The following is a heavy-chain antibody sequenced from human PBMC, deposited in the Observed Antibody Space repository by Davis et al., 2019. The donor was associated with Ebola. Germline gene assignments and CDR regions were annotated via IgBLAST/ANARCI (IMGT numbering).Heavy chain of an antibody. V-gene: IGHV3-11*01. J-gene: IGHJ5*02. CDR3: VRFDIVMETAHSWFDP. Sequence: GESLKISCAASGFTFSGSYMAWLRQAPGKGLEWISYMNQIGTTIHYADSVKGRFTISRDNANNLLYLQMTSLRAEDTAVYYCVRFDIVMETAHSWFDPWGQGTLVTVSP. CDR2: MNQIGTTI. CDR1: GFTFSGSY. D-gene: IGHD2-21*02.